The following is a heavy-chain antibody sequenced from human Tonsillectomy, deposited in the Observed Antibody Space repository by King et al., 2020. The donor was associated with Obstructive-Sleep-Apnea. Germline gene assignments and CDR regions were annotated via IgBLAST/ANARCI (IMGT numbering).Heavy chain of an antibody. CDR1: GYSFTSYW. D-gene: IGHD1-26*01. CDR2: IDPSDSYT. V-gene: IGHV5-10-1*01. Sequence: VQLVESGAEVKKPGESLRISCKGSGYSFTSYWISWVRQMPGKGLEWMGRIDPSDSYTNYSPSFQGNVTISADKSISTAYLQWSSLKASDTAMYYCASTQVGTTPSYFDYWGQGTLVTVSS. J-gene: IGHJ4*02. CDR3: ASTQVGTTPSYFDY.